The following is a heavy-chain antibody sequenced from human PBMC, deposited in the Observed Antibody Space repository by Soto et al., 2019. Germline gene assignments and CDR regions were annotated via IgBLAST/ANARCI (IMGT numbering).Heavy chain of an antibody. J-gene: IGHJ3*02. Sequence: GASVKVSCKVSGYTLTELSMHWVRQAPGKGLEWMGGFDPEDGETIYAQKFQGRVTMTADTSTDTAYMELSSLRSEDTAVYYCARDFSSRPGDDAFDIWGQGTMVTVSS. CDR1: GYTLTELS. CDR3: ARDFSSRPGDDAFDI. CDR2: FDPEDGET. D-gene: IGHD6-13*01. V-gene: IGHV1-24*01.